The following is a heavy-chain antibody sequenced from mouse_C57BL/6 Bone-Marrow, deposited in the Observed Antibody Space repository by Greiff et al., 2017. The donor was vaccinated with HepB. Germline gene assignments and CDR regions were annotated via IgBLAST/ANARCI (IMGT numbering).Heavy chain of an antibody. D-gene: IGHD2-1*01. J-gene: IGHJ2*01. CDR1: GYAFSSYW. V-gene: IGHV1-80*01. Sequence: LVESGAELVKPGASVKISCKASGYAFSSYWMNWVKQRPGKGLEWIGQIYPGDGDTNYNGKFKGKATLTADKSSSTAYMQLSSLTSEDSAVYFCARPLYGNFDYWGQGTTLTVSS. CDR3: ARPLYGNFDY. CDR2: IYPGDGDT.